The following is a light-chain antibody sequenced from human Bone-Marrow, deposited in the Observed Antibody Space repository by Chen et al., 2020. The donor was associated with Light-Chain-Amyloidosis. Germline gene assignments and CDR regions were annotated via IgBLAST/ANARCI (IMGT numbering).Light chain of an antibody. CDR1: QPISDY. J-gene: IGKJ4*01. CDR2: KAS. V-gene: IGKV1-5*03. Sequence: DIQLTQSPSTLSVYVGDRVTITCRASQPISDYLAWYQQKPGRAPKILISKASNLQSGVPLRFGVSGSGTEFALTISSLQPDDFATYYCQQYDSFRVTFGGGTKVEIK. CDR3: QQYDSFRVT.